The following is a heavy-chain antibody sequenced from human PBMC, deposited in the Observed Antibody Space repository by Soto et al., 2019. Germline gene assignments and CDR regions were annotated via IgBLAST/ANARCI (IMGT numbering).Heavy chain of an antibody. D-gene: IGHD5-12*01. V-gene: IGHV4-4*07. CDR1: GGSISSSY. CDR3: ARHSDSGYDWNWFDP. Sequence: SETLSLTCSVSGGSISSSYWNWIRQPAGKGLEWIGRFYTTGRASYNPSLKGRLTLSGDTSKNQFSLRLGSVTAADTAVYYCARHSDSGYDWNWFDPWGQGTLVTVSS. CDR2: FYTTGRA. J-gene: IGHJ5*02.